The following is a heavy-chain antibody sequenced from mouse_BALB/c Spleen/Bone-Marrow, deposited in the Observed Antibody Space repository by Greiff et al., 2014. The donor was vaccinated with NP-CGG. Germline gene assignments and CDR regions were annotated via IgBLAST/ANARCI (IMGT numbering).Heavy chain of an antibody. CDR3: ARYYGSSYYAMDY. CDR1: GYPITSDYA. Sequence: EVQLQQSGPGLVKPSQSLSLTCTVTGYPITSDYAWNWIRQFPGNKLEWMGYISYSGSTSYNPSLKSRISITRDTSKNQFFLQSNSVTTEDTATYYCARYYGSSYYAMDYWGQGTSVTVSS. V-gene: IGHV3-2*02. D-gene: IGHD1-1*01. CDR2: ISYSGST. J-gene: IGHJ4*01.